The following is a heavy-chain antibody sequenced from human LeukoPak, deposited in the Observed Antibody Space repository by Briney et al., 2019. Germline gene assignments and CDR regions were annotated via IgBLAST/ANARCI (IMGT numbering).Heavy chain of an antibody. D-gene: IGHD3-16*01. V-gene: IGHV3-33*03. CDR1: GFTFSSYG. CDR3: ARGGGLDV. J-gene: IGHJ6*02. CDR2: IWYDGSNR. Sequence: GGSLRLSCAASGFTFSSYGMHRVRQAPGKGLEWVAVIWYDGSNRYYADSVKGRFTISRDNAKNSLYLQMSNLRAEDTAVYFCARGGGLDVWGQGATATVSS.